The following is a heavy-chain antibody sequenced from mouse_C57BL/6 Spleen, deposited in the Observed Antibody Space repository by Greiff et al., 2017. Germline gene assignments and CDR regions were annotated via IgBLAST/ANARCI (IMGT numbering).Heavy chain of an antibody. V-gene: IGHV1-52*01. CDR3: ARRDWDGGPDY. D-gene: IGHD4-1*01. J-gene: IGHJ2*01. CDR2: IDPSDSET. Sequence: QVQLQQPGAELVRPGSSVKLSCKASGYTFTSYWMHWVKQRPIQGLEWIGNIDPSDSETHYNQKFKDKATLTVDKSSSTAYMQLSSLTSEDSAVYYCARRDWDGGPDYWGQGTTLTVSS. CDR1: GYTFTSYW.